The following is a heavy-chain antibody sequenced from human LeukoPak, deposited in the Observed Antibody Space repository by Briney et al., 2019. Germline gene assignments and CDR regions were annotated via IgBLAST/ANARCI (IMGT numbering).Heavy chain of an antibody. CDR3: ARDKGYCGGDCYSYDAFDI. D-gene: IGHD2-21*02. Sequence: KPSETLSLTCTVSGGSISGYYWGWIRQPPGKGLEWIGSIYYSGSTYYNPSLKSRVTISVDTSKNQFSLKLSSVTAADTAVYYCARDKGYCGGDCYSYDAFDIWGQGTMVTVSS. CDR2: IYYSGST. J-gene: IGHJ3*02. CDR1: GGSISGYY. V-gene: IGHV4-39*07.